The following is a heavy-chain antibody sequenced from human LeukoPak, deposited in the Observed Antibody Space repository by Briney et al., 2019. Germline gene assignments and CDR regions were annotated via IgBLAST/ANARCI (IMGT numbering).Heavy chain of an antibody. V-gene: IGHV1-46*01. CDR2: INPSGGST. CDR1: GYTFTSYY. J-gene: IGHJ4*02. CDR3: ASGLTYGAAAGTG. Sequence: GASVKVSCKASGYTFTSYYMHWVRQAPGQGLEWMGIINPSGGSTSCAQKFQGRVTTTRDTSTSTVYMELSSLRSEDTAVYYCASGLTYGAAAGTGWGQGTLVTVSS. D-gene: IGHD6-13*01.